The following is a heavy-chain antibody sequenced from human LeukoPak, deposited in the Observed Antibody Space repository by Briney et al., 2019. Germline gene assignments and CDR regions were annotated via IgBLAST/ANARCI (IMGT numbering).Heavy chain of an antibody. V-gene: IGHV3-7*01. Sequence: GGSLRLSCVASGITLSTYWMCWVRQAPGKGLEWVANIKQDGSEKYYVDSVKGRFTISRDNAKNPVYLQMNSLGAEDTAVYYCARTRPGTGALDVWGQGTMVTVSS. D-gene: IGHD1/OR15-1a*01. CDR1: GITLSTYW. J-gene: IGHJ3*01. CDR3: ARTRPGTGALDV. CDR2: IKQDGSEK.